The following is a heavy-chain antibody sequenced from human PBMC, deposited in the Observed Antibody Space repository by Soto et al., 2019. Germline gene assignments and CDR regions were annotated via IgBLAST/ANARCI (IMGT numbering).Heavy chain of an antibody. V-gene: IGHV4-34*01. J-gene: IGHJ4*02. D-gene: IGHD2-2*01. CDR3: ARGIGYCSSINCYSSRRLRFDS. CDR2: VNHSGTT. Sequence: QVQLQQWGAGLLKPSETLSLTCAVYGGSFSGYYWTWIRQSPEKGLEGIGEVNHSGTTYYNPSLKTRVTISVHTPKNHFSLKMSSVTAADTAVYYCARGIGYCSSINCYSSRRLRFDSWGQGTLVTVSS. CDR1: GGSFSGYY.